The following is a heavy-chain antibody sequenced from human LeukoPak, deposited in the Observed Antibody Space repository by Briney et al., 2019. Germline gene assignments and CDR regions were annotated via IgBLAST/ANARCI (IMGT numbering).Heavy chain of an antibody. CDR3: ARDSLPMAVTGPFDH. CDR1: GFNFSSYG. D-gene: IGHD6-19*01. CDR2: IWFDGSNI. J-gene: IGHJ4*02. Sequence: PGGSLRLSCAALGFNFSSYGMHWVRQAPSKGLEWVTSIWFDGSNIHYADSVKGRVIISRDNSKSALYLQMNSLRAEDTAIYYCARDSLPMAVTGPFDHWGQGALVTVSS. V-gene: IGHV3-33*01.